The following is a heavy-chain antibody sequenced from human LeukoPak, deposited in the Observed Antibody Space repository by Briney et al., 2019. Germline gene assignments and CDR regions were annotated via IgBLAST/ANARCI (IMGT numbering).Heavy chain of an antibody. V-gene: IGHV4-39*01. J-gene: IGHJ4*02. CDR2: IYYSGST. CDR3: ARRRGYYYPFDS. D-gene: IGHD3-22*01. Sequence: SETLSLTCTVSGGSISSSSYYWGWIRQPPGKGLEWIGSIYYSGSTYYNPSLKSRVTISVDTSKHQFSLKLSSVTAADTATYYCARRRGYYYPFDSWGQGTLVTVSS. CDR1: GGSISSSSYY.